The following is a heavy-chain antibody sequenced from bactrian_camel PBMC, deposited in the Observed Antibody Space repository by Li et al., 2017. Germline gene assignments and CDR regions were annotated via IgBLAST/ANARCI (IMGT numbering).Heavy chain of an antibody. J-gene: IGHJ4*01. Sequence: QLVESGGGSVQTGGSLKLSCAASGFSYEDYTLGWFRQAQGKKREGVALLDADGTTTYADSVQGRFTISKDNVKNFLYLQMGSLKPEDTAMYFCAAERGTFMAPITTMADDWFNYWGQGTQVTVS. V-gene: IGHV3S63*01. CDR1: GFSYEDYT. CDR2: LDADGTT. D-gene: IGHD4*01. CDR3: AAERGTFMAPITTMADDWFNY.